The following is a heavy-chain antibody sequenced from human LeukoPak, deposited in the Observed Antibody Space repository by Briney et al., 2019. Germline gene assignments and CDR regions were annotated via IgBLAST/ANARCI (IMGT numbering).Heavy chain of an antibody. V-gene: IGHV1-69*05. CDR1: GGTFSSYA. CDR3: ASPPGYCSSTSCNGAFDI. J-gene: IGHJ3*02. D-gene: IGHD2-2*01. Sequence: SVKVSCKASGGTFSSYAISWVRQAPGQGLEWMGGIIPIFGTANYAQKFQGRVTITTDESTSTAYMELSRLRSEDTAVYYCASPPGYCSSTSCNGAFDIWGQGTMVTVSS. CDR2: IIPIFGTA.